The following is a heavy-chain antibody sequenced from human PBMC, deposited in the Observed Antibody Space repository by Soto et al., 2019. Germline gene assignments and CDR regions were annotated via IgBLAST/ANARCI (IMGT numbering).Heavy chain of an antibody. Sequence: SETLSLTCAVSGGSIISSHWWLWVRQPPGKGLEWIGETYHDGDANYNPSLKSRVTFLVDKSKNQFSLTLSSVTAADTALYYCARGSFLDYGGNFRDFDYWGQGTLVTVSS. CDR1: GGSIISSHW. D-gene: IGHD4-17*01. V-gene: IGHV4-4*02. CDR2: TYHDGDA. J-gene: IGHJ4*02. CDR3: ARGSFLDYGGNFRDFDY.